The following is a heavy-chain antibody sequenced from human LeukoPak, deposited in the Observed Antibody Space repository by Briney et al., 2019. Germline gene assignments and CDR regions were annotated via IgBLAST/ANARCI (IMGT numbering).Heavy chain of an antibody. V-gene: IGHV1-18*01. J-gene: IGHJ4*02. D-gene: IGHD3-10*01. CDR2: ISAYNGNT. CDR1: GYTFTSYG. CDR3: VRDGGSGSPYDF. Sequence: ASVKVSCKASGYTFTSYGISWVRQAPGQGLEWMGWISAYNGNTNYVEKLQGRVTMTRDTSISTAYMELRSLRSDDTAIYYCVRDGGSGSPYDFWGQGTLVTVSS.